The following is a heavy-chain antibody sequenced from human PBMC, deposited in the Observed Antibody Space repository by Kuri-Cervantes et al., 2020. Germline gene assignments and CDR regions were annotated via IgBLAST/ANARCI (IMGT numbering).Heavy chain of an antibody. V-gene: IGHV5-51*01. CDR3: ASPRIHKYDDSFDI. CDR1: GYSFTSYW. Sequence: KVSCKGSGYSFTSYWIGWVRQMPGKGLEWMGIIYPGDSDTRYSPSFQGQVTISADKSISTAYLQWSSLKASDTAMYYFASPRIHKYDDSFDIWGQGTMVTVSS. CDR2: IYPGDSDT. D-gene: IGHD5-18*01. J-gene: IGHJ3*02.